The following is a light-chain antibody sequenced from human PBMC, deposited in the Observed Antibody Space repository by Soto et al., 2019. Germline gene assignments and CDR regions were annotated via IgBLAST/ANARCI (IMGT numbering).Light chain of an antibody. V-gene: IGKV1-5*03. CDR1: QTISSW. Sequence: SETTHAPSSLSASVSVTVTVAYRASQTISSWLAWYQQKPGKAPKLLIYKASTLKSGVPSRFSGSGSGTEFTLTISSLQPDDFATYYCQQYNSYSEAFGQGTKVDIK. CDR3: QQYNSYSEA. J-gene: IGKJ1*01. CDR2: KAS.